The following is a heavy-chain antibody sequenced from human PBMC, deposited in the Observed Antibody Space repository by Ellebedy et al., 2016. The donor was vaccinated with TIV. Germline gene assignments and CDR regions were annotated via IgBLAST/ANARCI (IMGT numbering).Heavy chain of an antibody. CDR2: IWFDGSHT. CDR3: ARDRGDAYSDSVLDY. Sequence: GESLKISCAASGFTFGSLGMHWVRQAPGKGLEWVAVIWFDGSHTYYVDSVKGRFTISRDNSKNTLYLQMNSLRAEDTDVYYCARDRGDAYSDSVLDYWGQGSLVTVSS. CDR1: GFTFGSLG. V-gene: IGHV3-33*08. D-gene: IGHD6-13*01. J-gene: IGHJ4*02.